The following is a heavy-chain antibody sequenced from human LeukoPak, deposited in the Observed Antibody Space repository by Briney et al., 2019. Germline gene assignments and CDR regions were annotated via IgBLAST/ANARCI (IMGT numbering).Heavy chain of an antibody. CDR3: AKEGGGVGFDI. V-gene: IGHV3-23*01. CDR2: ISGSGGST. J-gene: IGHJ3*02. Sequence: GGSLRLSCAASRFSFSTYAMSWVRQAPGKGLEWVSAISGSGGSTYYADSVKGRFTISRANSKNTLYLQMNSLRAEDTALYHCAKEGGGVGFDIWGQGTMVTVSS. CDR1: RFSFSTYA. D-gene: IGHD3-16*01.